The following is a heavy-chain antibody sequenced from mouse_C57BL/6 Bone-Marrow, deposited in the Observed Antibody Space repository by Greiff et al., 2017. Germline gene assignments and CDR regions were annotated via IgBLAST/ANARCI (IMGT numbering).Heavy chain of an antibody. J-gene: IGHJ3*01. CDR2: IDPSDSYT. D-gene: IGHD2-4*01. CDR3: APYDYDGGFAY. CDR1: GYTFTSYW. V-gene: IGHV1-69*01. Sequence: VQLQQPGAELVMPGASVKLSCKASGYTFTSYWMHWVKQRPGQGLEWIGEIDPSDSYTNYNQKFKGKSTLTVDKSSSTAYMQLSSLTSEDSAVYDCAPYDYDGGFAYWGQGALVTVSA.